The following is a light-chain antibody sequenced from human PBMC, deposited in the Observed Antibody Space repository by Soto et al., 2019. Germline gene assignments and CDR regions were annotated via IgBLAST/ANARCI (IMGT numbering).Light chain of an antibody. CDR2: AAS. V-gene: IGKV1-39*01. J-gene: IGKJ1*01. Sequence: DIHMTQSPSSLSASVGDRVTITCRASQSISSYLNWYQQKPGKAPKLLIYAASSMKSGVPSRFSGSGSGTDFTLTISSLQPEDFATYYCQQSYSTPWTFGQGTKVDIK. CDR3: QQSYSTPWT. CDR1: QSISSY.